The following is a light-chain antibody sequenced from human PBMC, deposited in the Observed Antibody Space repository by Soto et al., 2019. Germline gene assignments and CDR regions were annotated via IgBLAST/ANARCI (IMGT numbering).Light chain of an antibody. CDR1: QSISDW. Sequence: DIQLTQSPSTLSASVGDRVTISCRASQSISDWLAWYQQKPGKAPRLLIYRASTLQRGVPSRFSASGTGTDFTLTISDVQPEDFAVYYCHQRQSWPRTFGQGTKVDIK. J-gene: IGKJ1*01. V-gene: IGKV1-5*03. CDR2: RAS. CDR3: HQRQSWPRT.